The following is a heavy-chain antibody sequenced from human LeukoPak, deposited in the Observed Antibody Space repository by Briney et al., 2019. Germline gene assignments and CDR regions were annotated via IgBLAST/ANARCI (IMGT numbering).Heavy chain of an antibody. J-gene: IGHJ6*03. Sequence: ASVKVSCKASGYTFTSYYMHWVRQAPGQGLEWMGIINPSGGSTSYAQKFQGRVTMTRDMSTSTVYMELSSLRSEDTAVYYCARDHIGATMAFYYYYYMDVWGKGTTVTVSS. CDR1: GYTFTSYY. CDR3: ARDHIGATMAFYYYYYMDV. D-gene: IGHD1-26*01. CDR2: INPSGGST. V-gene: IGHV1-46*01.